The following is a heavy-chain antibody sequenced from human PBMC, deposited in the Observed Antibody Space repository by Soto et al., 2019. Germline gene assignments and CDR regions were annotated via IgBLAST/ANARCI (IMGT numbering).Heavy chain of an antibody. Sequence: GSLRLSCAASGFTFSSYALSWVRQAPGQGLEWVSAISDSGGYTFYKDSVKGRFAISRDNSKNTLYLQMNSLRAEDTALYYCAKRGVSGSGSYFGGPFRDWGQGTLVTVSS. V-gene: IGHV3-23*01. J-gene: IGHJ4*02. D-gene: IGHD3-10*01. CDR1: GFTFSSYA. CDR3: AKRGVSGSGSYFGGPFRD. CDR2: ISDSGGYT.